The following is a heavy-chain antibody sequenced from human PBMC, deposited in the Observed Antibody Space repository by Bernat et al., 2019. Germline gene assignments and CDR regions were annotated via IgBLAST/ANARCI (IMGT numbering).Heavy chain of an antibody. J-gene: IGHJ4*02. CDR1: GGSISSSSYY. CDR2: IYYSGST. D-gene: IGHD6-13*01. V-gene: IGHV4-39*01. Sequence: QLQLQESGPGLVKPSETLSLTCTVSGGSISSSSYYWGWIRQPPGKGLEWIGSIYYSGSTYYNPSLKSRVTISVDTSKNQFSLKLSSVTAADTALYYCARHKVSSWYSDLPFDYWGQGTLVTVSS. CDR3: ARHKVSSWYSDLPFDY.